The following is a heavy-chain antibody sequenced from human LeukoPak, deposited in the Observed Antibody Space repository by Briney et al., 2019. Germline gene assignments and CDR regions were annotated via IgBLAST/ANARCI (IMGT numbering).Heavy chain of an antibody. CDR3: ARGRGDCSSTSCGFDP. J-gene: IGHJ5*02. V-gene: IGHV4-34*01. D-gene: IGHD2-2*01. CDR2: INHSEST. CDR1: GGSFSGYY. Sequence: SETLSLTCAVNGGSFSGYYWSWIRQPPGKGLEWIGEINHSESTNYNPPLKSRGTISVDTSKNQFSLKLSSVTAADTAVYYCARGRGDCSSTSCGFDPWGQGTLVSVSS.